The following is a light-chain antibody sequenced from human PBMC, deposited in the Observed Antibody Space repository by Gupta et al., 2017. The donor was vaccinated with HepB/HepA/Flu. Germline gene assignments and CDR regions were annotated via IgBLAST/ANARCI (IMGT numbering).Light chain of an antibody. CDR2: AAS. J-gene: IGKJ3*01. V-gene: IGKV1-27*01. Sequence: DIQMTQSPSSLSASVGDRVTITCRASQDISNYLAWYQQQPGKVPKLLIYAASTLQSGVSSRFSGRGSGTDCTLTISSLQPEDVATYYCQKYNGAPPCTFGPGTKVDI. CDR1: QDISNY. CDR3: QKYNGAPPCT.